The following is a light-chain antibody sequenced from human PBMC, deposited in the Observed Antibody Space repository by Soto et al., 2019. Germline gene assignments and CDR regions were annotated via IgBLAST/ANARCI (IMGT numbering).Light chain of an antibody. CDR1: QSLVHSDGNTY. Sequence: DIVMTQTPLSSPVTLGQPASISCRSSQSLVHSDGNTYLTWLQQRPGQPPRPLIYQSSNRFLGVPDKFSGSGARTDCTLKISRLEAEEVGVYYCMQCIQFPFTFGPGTTVDIK. CDR2: QSS. V-gene: IGKV2-24*01. J-gene: IGKJ3*01. CDR3: MQCIQFPFT.